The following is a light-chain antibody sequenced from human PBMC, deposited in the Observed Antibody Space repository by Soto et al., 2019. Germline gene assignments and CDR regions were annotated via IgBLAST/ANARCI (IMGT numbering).Light chain of an antibody. CDR2: EDN. J-gene: IGLJ3*02. V-gene: IGLV6-57*01. CDR1: SGSIASNY. Sequence: NFMLTQPHSVSESPGKTGIISCTRSSGSIASNYVQWYQQRPGSSPTTVIYEDNQRPSGVPDRFSGSIGSSSNSASLTISGLATEDEADYFCQSYDATNQVFGGGTKLTVL. CDR3: QSYDATNQV.